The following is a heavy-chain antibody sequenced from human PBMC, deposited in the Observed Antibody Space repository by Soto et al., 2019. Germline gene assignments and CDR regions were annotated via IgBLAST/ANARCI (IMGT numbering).Heavy chain of an antibody. D-gene: IGHD6-13*01. CDR2: IYHSGST. Sequence: QVQLQESGPGLVKPSGTLSLTCAVSSGSISSSNWWSWVRQPPGKGLEWIGEIYHSGSTNYNPSLKSRVTIAVDKSKNQFSLKLSSVTAADTAVYYCARRGYSGSSPNYYMDVWGKGTTVTVSS. CDR1: SGSISSSNW. J-gene: IGHJ6*03. V-gene: IGHV4-4*02. CDR3: ARRGYSGSSPNYYMDV.